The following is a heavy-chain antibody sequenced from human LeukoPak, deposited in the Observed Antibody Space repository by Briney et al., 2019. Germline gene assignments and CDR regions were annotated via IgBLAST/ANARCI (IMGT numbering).Heavy chain of an antibody. Sequence: ASVKVSCKASGYTFTSYDINWVRQATGQGLEWMGWMNPYSGNTGYAQKFQGRVTMTRNTSISTAYMELSSLRSEDTAVYYCARGRAVDRLLSRYYFDYWGQGTLVTVSS. V-gene: IGHV1-8*01. J-gene: IGHJ4*02. CDR1: GYTFTSYD. CDR3: ARGRAVDRLLSRYYFDY. CDR2: MNPYSGNT. D-gene: IGHD3-9*01.